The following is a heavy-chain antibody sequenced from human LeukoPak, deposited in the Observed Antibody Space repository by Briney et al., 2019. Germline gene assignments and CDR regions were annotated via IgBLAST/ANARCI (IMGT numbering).Heavy chain of an antibody. V-gene: IGHV3-53*01. CDR2: IYSGGST. Sequence: GGSLRLSCAASGFTVSSNYMSWVREAPGKGLEWVSVIYSGGSTYYADSVKGRFTISRDNSKNTLYLQMNSLRAEDTAVYYCARGGYSYGYWFDPWGQGTLVTVSS. CDR1: GFTVSSNY. D-gene: IGHD5-18*01. J-gene: IGHJ5*02. CDR3: ARGGYSYGYWFDP.